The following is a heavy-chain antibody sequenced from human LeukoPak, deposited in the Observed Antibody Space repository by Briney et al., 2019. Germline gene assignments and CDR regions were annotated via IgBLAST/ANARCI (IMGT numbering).Heavy chain of an antibody. Sequence: SETLSLTCAVYGGSFSGYYWSWIRQPPGKGLEWIGSIYYSGSTYYNPSLKSRVTISVDTSKNQFSLKLTSVTAADTAVYYCAPQRGGLTRFDYWGQGTLVTVSS. CDR3: APQRGGLTRFDY. V-gene: IGHV4-34*01. J-gene: IGHJ4*02. CDR1: GGSFSGYY. D-gene: IGHD3-16*01. CDR2: IYYSGST.